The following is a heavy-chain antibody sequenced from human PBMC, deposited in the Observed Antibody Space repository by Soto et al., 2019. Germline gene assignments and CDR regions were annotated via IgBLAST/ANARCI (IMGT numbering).Heavy chain of an antibody. CDR3: ARTYYYDSSGYYYHAFDI. CDR1: GGTFSSYA. D-gene: IGHD3-22*01. Sequence: CVKVSCKAAGGTFSSYAISWVRQAPGQGLEWMGGIIPIFGTANYAQKFQGRVTITADESTSTAYMELSSLRSEDTAAYYCARTYYYDSSGYYYHAFDIWGQGTMVTV. CDR2: IIPIFGTA. J-gene: IGHJ3*02. V-gene: IGHV1-69*01.